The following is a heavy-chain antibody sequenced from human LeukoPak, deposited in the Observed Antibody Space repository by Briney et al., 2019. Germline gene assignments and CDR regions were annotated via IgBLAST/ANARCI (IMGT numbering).Heavy chain of an antibody. Sequence: GGSLRLSCAASGFTFSGSGMHWVCQAPGKRLEWVTFIRYDGSNKYYTDSVKGRFTISRDNSKNTLYLQMDSLRAEDTAVYYCARDYDFWSGYYSPTRGYFGYWGQGTQVTVSS. CDR3: ARDYDFWSGYYSPTRGYFGY. V-gene: IGHV3-30*02. CDR2: IRYDGSNK. D-gene: IGHD3-3*01. J-gene: IGHJ4*02. CDR1: GFTFSGSG.